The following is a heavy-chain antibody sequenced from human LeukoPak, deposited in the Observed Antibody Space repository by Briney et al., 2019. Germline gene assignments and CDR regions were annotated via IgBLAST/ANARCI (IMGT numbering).Heavy chain of an antibody. CDR1: GYTFTSYD. CDR3: ARSAVRYFDWSHYYYYGMDV. V-gene: IGHV1-8*01. CDR2: MNPNSGNT. D-gene: IGHD3-9*01. Sequence: ASVKVSCKASGYTFTSYDINWVRQATGQGHEWMGWMNPNSGNTGYAQKFQGRVTMTRNTSISTAYMELSSLRSEDTAVYYCARSAVRYFDWSHYYYYGMDVWGQGTTVTVSS. J-gene: IGHJ6*02.